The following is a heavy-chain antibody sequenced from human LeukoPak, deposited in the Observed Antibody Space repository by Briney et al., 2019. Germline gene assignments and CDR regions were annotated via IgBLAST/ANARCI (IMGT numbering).Heavy chain of an antibody. V-gene: IGHV3-7*01. CDR1: GFTFSSYW. Sequence: GGSLRLSCAASGFTFSSYWVSWVRQAPGKGLEWVANIKQDGSEKYYVDSVKGRFTISRDNAKNSLYLQMNSLKAEDTAVYYCARLEDDYGDYWGQGTLVTVSS. CDR3: ARLEDDYGDY. CDR2: IKQDGSEK. D-gene: IGHD5-24*01. J-gene: IGHJ4*02.